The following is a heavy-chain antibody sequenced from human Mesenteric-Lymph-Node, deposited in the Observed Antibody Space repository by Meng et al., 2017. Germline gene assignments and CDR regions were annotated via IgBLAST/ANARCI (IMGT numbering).Heavy chain of an antibody. CDR3: ATGVADFEY. CDR1: GYTFTSYE. CDR2: MNPNRGTT. D-gene: IGHD6-19*01. V-gene: IGHV1-8*01. Sequence: QVPLVQSGAEVKKTGASVKVSCKASGYTFTSYEINWVRKGTGQGLEWMGWMNPNRGTTGYAQKFQGRVTMTRNISKSTAYMDLSSLRSEDTAVYYCATGVADFEYWGQGTLVTVSS. J-gene: IGHJ4*02.